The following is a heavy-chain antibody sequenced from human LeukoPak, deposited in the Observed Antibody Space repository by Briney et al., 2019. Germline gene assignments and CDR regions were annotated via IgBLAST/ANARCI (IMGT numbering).Heavy chain of an antibody. Sequence: SETLSLTCAVYGGSFSGYYWSWIRQPPGKGMEWVGEMNHSGSTNYTPSLKSRVTISVDTSTTQFSLKLSSVTAADTAVYYCARGPEQWLVGGNWFAPWGQGTLVTVSS. CDR1: GGSFSGYY. V-gene: IGHV4-34*01. D-gene: IGHD6-19*01. CDR3: ARGPEQWLVGGNWFAP. J-gene: IGHJ5*02. CDR2: MNHSGST.